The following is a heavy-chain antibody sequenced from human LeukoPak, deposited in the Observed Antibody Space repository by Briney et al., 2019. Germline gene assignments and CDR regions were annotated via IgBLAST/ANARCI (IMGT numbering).Heavy chain of an antibody. CDR2: INQDGSEK. CDR1: GFTFNIYW. CDR3: ARSGGPGTVDY. V-gene: IGHV3-7*05. Sequence: GGSLRLSCAASGFTFNIYWKSWERQAPGKGLEWVANINQDGSEKYYVDSVKGRFTMSRDNGKDSLHLQMNSLRADHTAVYYCARSGGPGTVDYWGQGTLVTVSS. J-gene: IGHJ4*02. D-gene: IGHD6-13*01.